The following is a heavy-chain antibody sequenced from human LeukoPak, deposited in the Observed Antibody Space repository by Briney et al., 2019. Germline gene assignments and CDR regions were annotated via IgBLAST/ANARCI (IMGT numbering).Heavy chain of an antibody. CDR1: GFTFSSYA. Sequence: GGSLRLSCAASGFTFSSYAMHWVRQAPGKGLEWVAFIRYDGSNKYYADSVKGRFTISRDNSRNTLYLQMNSLRAEDTAVYYCARGSSWYEYYHYYMDVWGKGTTVTISS. CDR3: ARGSSWYEYYHYYMDV. D-gene: IGHD6-13*01. J-gene: IGHJ6*03. V-gene: IGHV3-30*02. CDR2: IRYDGSNK.